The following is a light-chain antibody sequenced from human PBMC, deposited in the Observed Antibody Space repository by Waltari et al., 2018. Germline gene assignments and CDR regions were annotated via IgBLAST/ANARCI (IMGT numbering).Light chain of an antibody. J-gene: IGKJ4*01. V-gene: IGKV4-1*01. Sequence: DIVMTQSPDSLAVSLGERATINCKSSQSVLYSSNNKNSLSWYQQKPGQPPKLLIYGASTRESGVPDRFSGSGSGTDFTLTISSLQAEDVAVYYCQQYNNWPPSLTFGGGTKVEIK. CDR1: QSVLYSSNNKNS. CDR3: QQYNNWPPSLT. CDR2: GAS.